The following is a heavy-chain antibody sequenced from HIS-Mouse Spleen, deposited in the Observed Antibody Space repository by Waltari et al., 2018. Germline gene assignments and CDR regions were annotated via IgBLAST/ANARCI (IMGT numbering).Heavy chain of an antibody. D-gene: IGHD6-13*01. CDR3: ARVGSSSWYLDY. V-gene: IGHV1-2*02. CDR1: GYTFTGYY. J-gene: IGHJ4*02. CDR2: SNPHSGGT. Sequence: QVQLVQSGAEVKKPGASVKVSCRASGYTFTGYYMHWVRQAPGQGLEWMGWSNPHSGGTNYAQKFQGRVTMTRDTSISTAYMELSRLRSDDTAVYYCARVGSSSWYLDYWGQGTLVTVSS.